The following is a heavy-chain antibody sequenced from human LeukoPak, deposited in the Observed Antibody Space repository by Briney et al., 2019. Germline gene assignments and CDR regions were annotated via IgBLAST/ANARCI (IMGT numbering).Heavy chain of an antibody. CDR1: GFTFSSYG. J-gene: IGHJ4*02. D-gene: IGHD4-11*01. CDR3: AKVFMTTVDY. CDR2: IRYDGSNK. Sequence: HSGGSLSLSCAASGFTFSSYGMHCVRQAPGKGLGWVAFIRYDGSNKYYADSVRGRFTISRDNSKNTLYLQMNSLRAEDTAVYYCAKVFMTTVDYWGQGTLVTVSS. V-gene: IGHV3-30*02.